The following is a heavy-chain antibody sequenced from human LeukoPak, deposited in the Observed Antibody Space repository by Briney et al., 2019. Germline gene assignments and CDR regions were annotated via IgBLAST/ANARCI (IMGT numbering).Heavy chain of an antibody. J-gene: IGHJ4*02. D-gene: IGHD3-10*01. V-gene: IGHV4-34*01. Sequence: SETLSLTCAVYGGSFSGYYWSWIRQPPGKGLEWIGEITHSGSTNYNPSLESRVTISVDSSKNQFSLKLSSVTAADTAVYYCARRSYGSGSYNYWGQGTLVTASS. CDR2: ITHSGST. CDR1: GGSFSGYY. CDR3: ARRSYGSGSYNY.